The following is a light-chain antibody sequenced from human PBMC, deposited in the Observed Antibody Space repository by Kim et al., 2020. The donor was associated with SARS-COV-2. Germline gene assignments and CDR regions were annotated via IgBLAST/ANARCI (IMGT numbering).Light chain of an antibody. J-gene: IGKJ4*01. Sequence: PSASVGDRVTITCQVRHDITTFLNWYPQKPGKAPRLLIYTASILETGVPSRFSGTGSGTDFTFTITKMQPEDVATYYCQQYNDLPLTFGGGTKV. CDR1: HDITTF. CDR3: QQYNDLPLT. V-gene: IGKV1-33*01. CDR2: TAS.